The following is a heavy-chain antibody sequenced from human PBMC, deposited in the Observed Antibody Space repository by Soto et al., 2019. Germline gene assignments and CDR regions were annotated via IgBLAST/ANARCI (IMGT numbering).Heavy chain of an antibody. J-gene: IGHJ6*02. Sequence: QVQLVQSGAEVKKPGSSVKVSCKASGGTFSSYAISWVRQAPGQGLEWMGGIIPIFGTANYAQKFQGRVTITADKSTSTAYMELSSLRSEDTAVYYCATDDYGDYGYYYYGMEVWGQGTTVTVSS. CDR3: ATDDYGDYGYYYYGMEV. D-gene: IGHD4-17*01. CDR1: GGTFSSYA. V-gene: IGHV1-69*06. CDR2: IIPIFGTA.